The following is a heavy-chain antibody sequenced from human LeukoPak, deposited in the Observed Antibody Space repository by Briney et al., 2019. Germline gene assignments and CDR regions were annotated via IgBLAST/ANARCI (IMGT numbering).Heavy chain of an antibody. Sequence: GGSLRLSCAASGFTFSSYSMNWVRQAPGKGLEWVSYISSSSSTIYYADSVKGRFTISRDNAKNSLYLQMNSLRAEDTAVYYCARVGAVLPDYWGQGTLVTVSS. CDR1: GFTFSSYS. D-gene: IGHD6-6*01. V-gene: IGHV3-48*04. CDR3: ARVGAVLPDY. J-gene: IGHJ4*02. CDR2: ISSSSSTI.